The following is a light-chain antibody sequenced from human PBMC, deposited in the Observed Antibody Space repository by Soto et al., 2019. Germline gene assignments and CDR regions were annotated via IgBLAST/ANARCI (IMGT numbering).Light chain of an antibody. Sequence: IQMTQSPSSLSASVGDRVTITYRASQGIRNDLGWYQQKTGKAPKLLIFDDSSLESGVPSRFSGSGSGTELTLTISGLQPDDFATYFCQQYKSYAPTFGQGTKVDI. CDR1: QGIRND. J-gene: IGKJ1*01. CDR2: DDS. CDR3: QQYKSYAPT. V-gene: IGKV1-17*01.